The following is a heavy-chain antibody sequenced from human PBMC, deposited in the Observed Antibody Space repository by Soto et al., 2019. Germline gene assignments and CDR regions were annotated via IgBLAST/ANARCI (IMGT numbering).Heavy chain of an antibody. Sequence: NPSETLSLTCTVCGGSISSGDYYWSWIRQSPGKGLEWIGNIYNSGDTHYNPTLKSRITISVDTSKNQFSLKLSSVTAADTAVYSCARTGYGDSGWFDPWGLGTRVTVS. CDR3: ARTGYGDSGWFDP. V-gene: IGHV4-30-4*01. CDR1: GGSISSGDYY. D-gene: IGHD4-17*01. CDR2: IYNSGDT. J-gene: IGHJ5*02.